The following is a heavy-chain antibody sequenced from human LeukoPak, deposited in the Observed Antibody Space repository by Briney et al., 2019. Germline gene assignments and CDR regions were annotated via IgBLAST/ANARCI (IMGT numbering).Heavy chain of an antibody. Sequence: ASVKVSCKASGYTFIGYYMHWVRQAPGQGLEWMGWINPNSGGTNYAQKFQGRVTMTRDTSISTACMELNRLRSDDTAVYYCARDQEAGDRFYNWFDPWGQGTLVTVSS. CDR2: INPNSGGT. V-gene: IGHV1-2*02. D-gene: IGHD3-10*01. J-gene: IGHJ5*02. CDR1: GYTFIGYY. CDR3: ARDQEAGDRFYNWFDP.